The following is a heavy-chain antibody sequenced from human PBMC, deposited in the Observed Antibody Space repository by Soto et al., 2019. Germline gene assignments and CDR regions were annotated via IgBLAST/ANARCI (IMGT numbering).Heavy chain of an antibody. CDR1: GGSISSYY. Sequence: SETLSLTCTVSGGSISSYYWTWIRQPPGKGLEWIGFIYNSGSTHYNPSLRSRVSISVDTSKNQFSLKLSSVTAADTAVYYCARLDIWGQGTMVTVSS. CDR3: ARLDI. V-gene: IGHV4-59*12. J-gene: IGHJ3*02. CDR2: IYNSGST.